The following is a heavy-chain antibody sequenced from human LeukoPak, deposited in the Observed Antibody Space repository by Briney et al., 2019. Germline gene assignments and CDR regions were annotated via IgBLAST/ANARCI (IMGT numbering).Heavy chain of an antibody. Sequence: PGGSLRLSCAASGFTFSSYAMHWVRQAPGKGLEWVAVISYDGSNKCYADSVKGRFAISRDNSKNTLYLQMNSLRAEDTAVYYCARVRTWIQLWSPFDYWGQGTLVTVSS. CDR1: GFTFSSYA. D-gene: IGHD5-18*01. V-gene: IGHV3-30*09. J-gene: IGHJ4*02. CDR2: ISYDGSNK. CDR3: ARVRTWIQLWSPFDY.